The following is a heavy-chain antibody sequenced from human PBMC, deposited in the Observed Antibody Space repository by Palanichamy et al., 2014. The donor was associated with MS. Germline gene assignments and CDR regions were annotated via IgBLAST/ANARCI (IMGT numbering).Heavy chain of an antibody. CDR3: ARPLGGSGSYYF. J-gene: IGHJ4*02. D-gene: IGHD3-10*01. CDR1: GGSISSSSYY. Sequence: QLQLQEWAPGLVKASETLSLSCTVSGGSISSSSYYWGWIRQPPGKGLEWIGSIYYSGSTYYNPSLKSRVTISVDTSKNQFSLKLSSVTAADTAVYYCARPLGGSGSYYFWGQGTLVTVSS. CDR2: IYYSGST. V-gene: IGHV4-39*01.